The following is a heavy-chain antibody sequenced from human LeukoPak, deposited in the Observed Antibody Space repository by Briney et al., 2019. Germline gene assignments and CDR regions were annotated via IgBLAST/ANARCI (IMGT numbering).Heavy chain of an antibody. J-gene: IGHJ4*02. Sequence: ASVKVSCKASGYTFTSYYMHWVRQAPGQGLEGMGIINPSAGGTSYAQKFQGRLTMTRDTSTSTVYMELSSLRSEDRAVYYCARALFRSPFDYWGQGTLVTVSS. D-gene: IGHD2-21*01. CDR3: ARALFRSPFDY. CDR1: GYTFTSYY. V-gene: IGHV1-46*01. CDR2: INPSAGGT.